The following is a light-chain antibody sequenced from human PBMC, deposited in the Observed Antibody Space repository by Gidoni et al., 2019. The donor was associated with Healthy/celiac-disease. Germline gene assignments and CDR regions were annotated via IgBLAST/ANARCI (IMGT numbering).Light chain of an antibody. CDR3: QQYGSSPYS. CDR1: QSVRSSY. Sequence: IVLTQSPGPLSLTPGERAPLSCRASQSVRSSYLAWYQQKHGQAPRLLIYGASSRATGSPDRFSGSGSGTDFTLTISRLEPEDFAVYYCQQYGSSPYSFGQGTKLEIK. CDR2: GAS. V-gene: IGKV3-20*01. J-gene: IGKJ2*03.